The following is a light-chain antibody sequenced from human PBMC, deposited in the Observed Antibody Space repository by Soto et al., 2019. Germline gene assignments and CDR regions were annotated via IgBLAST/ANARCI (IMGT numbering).Light chain of an antibody. Sequence: QSVLTQPGSVSGSPGQSITISCTGTSSDVGGYNYVSWYQQHPGKAPKLMIYEVSNRPSGVSNRFSGSKSGNTASLTISGLQAEDEADYYCTSTTSSINYVVVNGTKVTVL. CDR1: SSDVGGYNY. CDR3: TSTTSSINYV. V-gene: IGLV2-14*01. J-gene: IGLJ1*01. CDR2: EVS.